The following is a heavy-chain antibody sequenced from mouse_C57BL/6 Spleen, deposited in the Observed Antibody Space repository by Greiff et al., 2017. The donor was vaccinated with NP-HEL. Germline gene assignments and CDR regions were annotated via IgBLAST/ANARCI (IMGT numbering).Heavy chain of an antibody. CDR3: ARRGDGYAMED. CDR1: GYSFTSYY. V-gene: IGHV1-66*01. J-gene: IGHJ4*01. CDR2: IYPGGGNT. D-gene: IGHD2-3*01. Sequence: VQLQQSGPELVKPGASVKISCKASGYSFTSYYIHWVKQRPGQGLEWIGWIYPGGGNTKYNEKFKGKATLTADTSSSTAYMQLSSLTSEDSAVYYCARRGDGYAMEDWGQGTSVTVSS.